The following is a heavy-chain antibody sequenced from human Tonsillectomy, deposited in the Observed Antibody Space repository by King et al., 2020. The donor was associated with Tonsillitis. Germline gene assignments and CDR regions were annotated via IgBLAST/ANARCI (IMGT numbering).Heavy chain of an antibody. J-gene: IGHJ6*02. CDR1: GGSFSGYY. V-gene: IGHV4-34*01. CDR3: ARGEEYYYDNSGYYPSYYGMDV. D-gene: IGHD3-22*01. CDR2: INHSGST. Sequence: VQLQQWGAGLLKPSETLSLTCAVYGGSFSGYYWSWIRQPPGKGLEWIGEINHSGSTNYNPSLKSRVTISVDTSKNQFPLKLGSVTAADTAVYYCARGEEYYYDNSGYYPSYYGMDVWGQGTTVTVSS.